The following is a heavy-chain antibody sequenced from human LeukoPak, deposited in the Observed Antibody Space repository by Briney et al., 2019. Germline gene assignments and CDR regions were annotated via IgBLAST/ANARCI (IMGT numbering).Heavy chain of an antibody. V-gene: IGHV4-34*01. J-gene: IGHJ3*02. CDR3: ARGDDSSGYKLDAFDI. CDR1: GGSFSGYY. CDR2: INHSGST. D-gene: IGHD3-22*01. Sequence: SETLSLTCAVYGGSFSGYYWSWIRQPPGKGLEWIGEINHSGSTNYNPSLKSRVTISVDTSKNQFSLKLSSVTAADTAVYYCARGDDSSGYKLDAFDIWGPGTMVTVSS.